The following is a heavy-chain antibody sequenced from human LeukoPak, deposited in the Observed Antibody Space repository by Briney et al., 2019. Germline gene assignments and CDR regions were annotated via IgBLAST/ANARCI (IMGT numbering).Heavy chain of an antibody. V-gene: IGHV4-39*01. Sequence: SETLSLTCTVSGGSISRSSYYWGWIRQPPGKGLEWIASMYYSGSTYYNPSLKSRVTISVDTSKNQFSLKLSSVTAADTAVYYCASVSIAARYFDYWGQGTLVTVSS. CDR1: GGSISRSSYY. D-gene: IGHD6-6*01. CDR3: ASVSIAARYFDY. CDR2: MYYSGST. J-gene: IGHJ4*02.